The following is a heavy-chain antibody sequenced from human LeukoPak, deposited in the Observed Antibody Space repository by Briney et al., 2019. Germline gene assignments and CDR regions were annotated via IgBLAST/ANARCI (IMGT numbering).Heavy chain of an antibody. V-gene: IGHV4-39*01. CDR2: IYYSGST. Sequence: PSETLSLTCTVSGGSISSSSYYWGWIRQPPGKGLEWIGSIYYSGSTYYNPSLKSRVTISVDTSKNQFSLKLSSVTAADTAVYYCARGEVAGRVKRSWDDYVWGSAFPLDVWGKGTTVTISS. CDR1: GGSISSSSYY. D-gene: IGHD3-16*01. CDR3: ARGEVAGRVKRSWDDYVWGSAFPLDV. J-gene: IGHJ6*04.